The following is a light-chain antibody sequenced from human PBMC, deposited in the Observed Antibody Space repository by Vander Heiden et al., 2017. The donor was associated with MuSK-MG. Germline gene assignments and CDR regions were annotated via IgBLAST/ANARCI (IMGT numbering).Light chain of an antibody. CDR1: QSVSRN. J-gene: IGKJ4*01. Sequence: VMTPSPATLSVSPGKRVTLSCRASQSVSRNLAWYQQKPGQIPRLLIYGASSRATDIPARFSGSGSGTEFTLTISSLQSEDSAVYYCQQYNSWPPLTFGGGTRVEIK. V-gene: IGKV3-15*01. CDR2: GAS. CDR3: QQYNSWPPLT.